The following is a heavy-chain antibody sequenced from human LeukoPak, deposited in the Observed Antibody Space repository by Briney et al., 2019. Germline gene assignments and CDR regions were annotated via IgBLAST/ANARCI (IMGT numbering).Heavy chain of an antibody. CDR1: GVSISSSVYS. V-gene: IGHV4-39*07. Sequence: SETLSLTCTVSGVSISSSVYSWGWIRQPPGKGLEWIGNISYSGSTYYNPSLKSRVTISVDTSKNQFSLKLNSVTAADTAVFYCARIPYYYYYMDVWGKGTTVTVSS. CDR2: ISYSGST. J-gene: IGHJ6*03. CDR3: ARIPYYYYYMDV.